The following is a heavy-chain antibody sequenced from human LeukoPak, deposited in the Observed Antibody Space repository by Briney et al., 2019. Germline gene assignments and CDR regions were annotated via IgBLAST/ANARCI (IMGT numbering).Heavy chain of an antibody. CDR3: ARRGTYGDYVDY. Sequence: PSETLSLTCAVSGYSISSGYYWGWIRQPPGKGLEWIGNTYHSGNTYYNPSLKSRVTISVDTSTNHFSLKLTSVTAADTAVYYCARRGTYGDYVDYWGQGTLVTVSS. CDR1: GYSISSGYY. D-gene: IGHD4-17*01. CDR2: TYHSGNT. J-gene: IGHJ4*02. V-gene: IGHV4-38-2*01.